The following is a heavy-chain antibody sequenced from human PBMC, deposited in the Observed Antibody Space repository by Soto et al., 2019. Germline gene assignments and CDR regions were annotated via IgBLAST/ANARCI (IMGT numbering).Heavy chain of an antibody. D-gene: IGHD2-21*02. Sequence: QITLKESGPPLVKPTQTLTLTCTFSGFSLSTSGVGVGWIRQPPGKALEWLALIYWDDDKRYSPSLKSRLTITKDTSKNQVVLTMTNMDPVDTATYYCAHRQVVTTLLWDAFDIWGQGTMVTVSS. CDR1: GFSLSTSGVG. CDR2: IYWDDDK. CDR3: AHRQVVTTLLWDAFDI. V-gene: IGHV2-5*02. J-gene: IGHJ3*02.